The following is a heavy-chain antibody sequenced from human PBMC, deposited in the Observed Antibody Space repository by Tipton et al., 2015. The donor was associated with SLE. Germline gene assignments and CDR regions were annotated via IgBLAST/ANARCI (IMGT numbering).Heavy chain of an antibody. CDR1: GGSISSSSYY. J-gene: IGHJ4*02. Sequence: TLSLTCTVSGGSISSSSYYWGWIRQPPGKGLEWIGSIYYSGSTHYNPSLKSRVTISVDTSKNQFSLKLSPVTAADTAVYYCARDLSRGSFDYWGQGTLVTVSS. V-gene: IGHV4-39*07. D-gene: IGHD1-26*01. CDR2: IYYSGST. CDR3: ARDLSRGSFDY.